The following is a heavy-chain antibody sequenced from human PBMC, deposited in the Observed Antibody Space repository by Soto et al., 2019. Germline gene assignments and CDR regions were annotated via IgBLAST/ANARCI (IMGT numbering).Heavy chain of an antibody. CDR1: AGTFSSYA. CDR2: IIAILGKA. Sequence: QVQLVQSGAEVKKPGSSVKVSCKASAGTFSSYAISWVRQAPGQGLEWMGGIIAILGKANYGEKFHGRVTITADESTSTAYMELSSLRSEDTAVYYCARERGGAIIVGVTGTFDVWGQGTLVTVSS. J-gene: IGHJ3*01. CDR3: ARERGGAIIVGVTGTFDV. V-gene: IGHV1-69*01. D-gene: IGHD3-22*01.